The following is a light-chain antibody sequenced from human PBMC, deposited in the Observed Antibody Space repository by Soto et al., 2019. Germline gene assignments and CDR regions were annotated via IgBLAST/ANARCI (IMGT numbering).Light chain of an antibody. CDR3: QKYNSGPFT. CDR1: QDISDY. CDR2: TAS. J-gene: IGKJ3*01. Sequence: DIQMTQSPSSLSASVGDRVTITCRASQDISDYLVWYQQKPGKVPKLLIYTASTLQSGVPSRFSGSGSGTDFTLTISSLQPEDVATYYCQKYNSGPFTFGPGTKVDIK. V-gene: IGKV1-27*01.